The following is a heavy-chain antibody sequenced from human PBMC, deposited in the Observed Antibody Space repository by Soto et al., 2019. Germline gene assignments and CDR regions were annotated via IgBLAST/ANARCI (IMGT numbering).Heavy chain of an antibody. Sequence: PVGSLRLSCAASGFTFSSYAMSWVRQAPGKGLEWVSAISGSGGSTYYADSVKGRFTISRDNSKNTLYLQMNSLRAEDTAVYYCAKASAHSGYEYYWGQGTLVTVSS. CDR2: ISGSGGST. CDR1: GFTFSSYA. D-gene: IGHD5-12*01. V-gene: IGHV3-23*01. J-gene: IGHJ4*02. CDR3: AKASAHSGYEYY.